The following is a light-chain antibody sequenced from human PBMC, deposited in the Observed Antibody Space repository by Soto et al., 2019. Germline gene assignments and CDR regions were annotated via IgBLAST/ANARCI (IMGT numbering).Light chain of an antibody. CDR2: KAS. CDR1: QSISSW. V-gene: IGKV1-5*03. CDR3: QQYSTYPYT. Sequence: DIQMTQSPSTLSASVGDRVTITCRASQSISSWLAWYQQKPGKAPNLLIYKASSIESGVPSRFSGSGSGTEFALTITSLQPDDFATYYCQQYSTYPYTFGQGTKLEIK. J-gene: IGKJ2*01.